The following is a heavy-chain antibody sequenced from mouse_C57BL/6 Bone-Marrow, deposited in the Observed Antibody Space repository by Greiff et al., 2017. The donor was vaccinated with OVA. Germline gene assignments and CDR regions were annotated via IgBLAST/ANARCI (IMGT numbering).Heavy chain of an antibody. CDR1: GYSFTGYY. Sequence: EVQLQQSGPELVKPGASVKISCKASGYSFTGYYMNWVKQSPETSLEWIGEITPSTGGTTYNQKFKAKATLTVDKSSSTAYMQLKSLTSEDSAVYYCARRCRWFWYFDVWGTGTTVTVSS. V-gene: IGHV1-42*01. CDR3: ARRCRWFWYFDV. J-gene: IGHJ1*03. D-gene: IGHD2-3*01. CDR2: ITPSTGGT.